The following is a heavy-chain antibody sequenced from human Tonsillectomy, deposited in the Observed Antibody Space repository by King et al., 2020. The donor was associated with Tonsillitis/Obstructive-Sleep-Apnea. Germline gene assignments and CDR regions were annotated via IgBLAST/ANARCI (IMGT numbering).Heavy chain of an antibody. Sequence: VTLKESGPALVKPPQTLTLTCTISGFSFSTSGMCVSWIRQPPGKALEWLARIDWDDDKYYSTSLKTRLTISKDTSKNQVVLTMTNMDPVDTATYYCARAVYSGSYYSDYWGQGTLVTVSS. CDR2: IDWDDDK. J-gene: IGHJ4*02. CDR3: ARAVYSGSYYSDY. D-gene: IGHD1-26*01. CDR1: GFSFSTSGMC. V-gene: IGHV2-70*11.